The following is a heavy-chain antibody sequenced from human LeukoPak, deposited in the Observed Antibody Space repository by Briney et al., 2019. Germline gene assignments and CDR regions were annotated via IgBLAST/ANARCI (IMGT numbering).Heavy chain of an antibody. CDR3: AKGLINDWSALEN. CDR2: ISGSGGTT. V-gene: IGHV3-23*01. Sequence: PGGSLRLSCAASGFTFNNYAMTWVRQAPGQGLEWVSAISGSGGTTYYADSVRGRFTISRDNSKNTLYLQMNSPRAEDTAVYYCAKGLINDWSALENWGQGTLVTVSS. D-gene: IGHD3-9*01. J-gene: IGHJ4*02. CDR1: GFTFNNYA.